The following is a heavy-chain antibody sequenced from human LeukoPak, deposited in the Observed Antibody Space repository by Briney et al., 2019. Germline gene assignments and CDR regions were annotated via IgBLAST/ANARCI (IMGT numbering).Heavy chain of an antibody. CDR3: AKGILGAIPTYYFDY. Sequence: GGSLRLSCAASGFTFSSYAMSWARQAPGKGLEWVSAISGSGGSTYYADSVKGRFTISRDNSKNTLYLQMNRLRAEDAAVYYCAKGILGAIPTYYFDYWGQGTLVTVSS. CDR2: ISGSGGST. CDR1: GFTFSSYA. D-gene: IGHD1-26*01. V-gene: IGHV3-23*01. J-gene: IGHJ4*02.